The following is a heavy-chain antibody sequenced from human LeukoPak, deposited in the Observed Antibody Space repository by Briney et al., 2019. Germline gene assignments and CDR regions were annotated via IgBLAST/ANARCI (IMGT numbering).Heavy chain of an antibody. J-gene: IGHJ4*02. CDR2: ITSSSSYK. D-gene: IGHD6-13*01. CDR3: ARGTAAAGTGTVDY. Sequence: GGSLRLSCAASGFTFSSYSMNWVRQAPGKGLEWISSITSSSSYKFYADSVKGRFTISRDNAKNSLYLQMNSLRAEDTAVYYCARGTAAAGTGTVDYWGQGTLVTVSS. V-gene: IGHV3-21*01. CDR1: GFTFSSYS.